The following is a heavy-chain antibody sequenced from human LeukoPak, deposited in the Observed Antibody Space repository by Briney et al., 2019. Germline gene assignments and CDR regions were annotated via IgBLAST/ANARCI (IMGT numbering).Heavy chain of an antibody. CDR3: ASPRGAPFDSSGYYFDY. V-gene: IGHV3-53*01. D-gene: IGHD3-22*01. CDR1: GFTVSSNY. J-gene: IGHJ4*02. CDR2: IYSGGST. Sequence: GSLRLSCAASGFTVSSNYMSWVRQAPGKGLEWVSVIYSGGSTYYADSVKGRFIISRDNSKNTLYLQMNSLRAEDTAVYYCASPRGAPFDSSGYYFDYWGQGTLVTVSS.